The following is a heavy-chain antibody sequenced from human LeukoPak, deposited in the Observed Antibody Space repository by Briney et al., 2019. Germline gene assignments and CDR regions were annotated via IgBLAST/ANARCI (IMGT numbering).Heavy chain of an antibody. CDR2: TYHSGYT. D-gene: IGHD1-26*01. V-gene: IGHV4-4*02. J-gene: IGHJ4*02. CDR1: GGSITSNYW. Sequence: SETLSLTCTVSGGSITSNYWWNWVRQTPGKGLEWIGETYHSGYTNYNPSLKSRVTISVDESKSQFSLKVTSVTAADTAVYFCARGPDDLLRDFGVFDLWGQGSLVTVSS. CDR3: ARGPDDLLRDFGVFDL.